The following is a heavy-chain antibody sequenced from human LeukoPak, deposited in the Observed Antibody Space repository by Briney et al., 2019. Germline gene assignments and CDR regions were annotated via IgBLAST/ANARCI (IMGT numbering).Heavy chain of an antibody. CDR2: IRSKAYGGTT. J-gene: IGHJ6*02. D-gene: IGHD5-18*01. CDR3: TTGSCLRYSYERYYEMDV. Sequence: PGGSLRLSCTASGFTFSNYAMSWVRQAPGKGLEWVGFIRSKAYGGTTEYAASVKGRFTISRDDSKSIAYLQMNSLKTEDTAVYYYTTGSCLRYSYERYYEMDVWGQGTTVTVSS. V-gene: IGHV3-49*04. CDR1: GFTFSNYA.